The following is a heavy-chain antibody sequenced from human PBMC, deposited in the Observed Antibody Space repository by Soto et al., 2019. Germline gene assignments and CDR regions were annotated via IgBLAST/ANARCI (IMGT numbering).Heavy chain of an antibody. J-gene: IGHJ4*02. CDR1: GYTLTELS. Sequence: GGPVKVSCKVSGYTLTELSMHWVRQAPGKGLEWMGGFDPEDGETIYAQKFQGRVTMTEDTSTDTAYMELSSLRSEDTAVYYCTTGQRPLRFLEWLSRYYFDFWGQGTLVTVSS. V-gene: IGHV1-24*01. D-gene: IGHD3-3*01. CDR3: TTGQRPLRFLEWLSRYYFDF. CDR2: FDPEDGET.